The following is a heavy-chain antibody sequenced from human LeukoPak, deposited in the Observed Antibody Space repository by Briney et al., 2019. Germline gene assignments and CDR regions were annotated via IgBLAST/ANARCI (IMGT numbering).Heavy chain of an antibody. V-gene: IGHV1-2*02. CDR2: INPNSGGT. Sequence: ASVKVSCKASGYTFTGYYLHWVRQAPGQGLEWMGWINPNSGGTNYAQKFQGRATMTRDTSISTAYMELSRLRSDDTAVYYCASSAGPDSSGYFSWGQGTLVTVSS. CDR1: GYTFTGYY. CDR3: ASSAGPDSSGYFS. D-gene: IGHD3-22*01. J-gene: IGHJ5*02.